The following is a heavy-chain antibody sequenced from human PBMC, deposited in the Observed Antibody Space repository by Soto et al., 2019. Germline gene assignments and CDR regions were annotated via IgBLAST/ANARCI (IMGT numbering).Heavy chain of an antibody. CDR1: GITYSTYA. J-gene: IGHJ5*02. CDR2: INAGEGYT. V-gene: IGHV1-3*03. Sequence: QVHLVQSGAEVKHPGASVRVSCKASGITYSTYAIHWVRQAPGQGLEWMGWINAGEGYTRYSQDFQGRVTLTTVTSASTTYMDLSNQTFEDMAVYYCARAISGYVTWGQGTQVTVSS. D-gene: IGHD5-12*01. CDR3: ARAISGYVT.